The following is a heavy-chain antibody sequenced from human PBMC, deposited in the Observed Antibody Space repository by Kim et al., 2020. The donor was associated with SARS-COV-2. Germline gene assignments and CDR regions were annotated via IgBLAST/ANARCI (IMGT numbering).Heavy chain of an antibody. V-gene: IGHV4-39*01. D-gene: IGHD5-18*01. CDR3: ARRGGYGRTFDS. Sequence: SETLSLTCTVSDDSLSSSNYNWGWMRQSPGKRLEYIGSISYSGTTNYNPSLNSRLTISVDTSKKQFSLKLNSVTAADTAVYYCARRGGYGRTFDSWGQGTLVTVSS. CDR1: DDSLSSSNYN. J-gene: IGHJ4*02. CDR2: ISYSGTT.